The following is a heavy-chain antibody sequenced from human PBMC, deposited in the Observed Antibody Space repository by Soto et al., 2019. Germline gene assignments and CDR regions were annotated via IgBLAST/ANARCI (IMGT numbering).Heavy chain of an antibody. J-gene: IGHJ3*02. Sequence: QVQLQESGPGLVKPSQTLSLTCTVSGGSISSGGYYWSWIRQNPGKGLEWIGYIYYSGSTYYNPSLKSRVTISVDTSKNQFALKLSSVTAADTAVYYCARRITMIVGTYAFDIWGQGTMGTVSS. CDR1: GGSISSGGYY. D-gene: IGHD3-22*01. V-gene: IGHV4-31*03. CDR3: ARRITMIVGTYAFDI. CDR2: IYYSGST.